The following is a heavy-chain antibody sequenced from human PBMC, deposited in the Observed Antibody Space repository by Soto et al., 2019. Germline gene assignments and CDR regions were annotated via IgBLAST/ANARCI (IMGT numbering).Heavy chain of an antibody. CDR2: ISSSSSYI. Sequence: EVQLVESGGGLVKPGGSLRLSCAASGFTFSSYSMNWVRQAPGKGLEWVSSISSSSSYIYYEESGEGRFTISRDNAKNSRYLQMNSLRAEDTAVYYCARGSHSSGWYNYFYYWGQGTLVTVSS. J-gene: IGHJ4*02. CDR3: ARGSHSSGWYNYFYY. D-gene: IGHD6-19*01. V-gene: IGHV3-21*01. CDR1: GFTFSSYS.